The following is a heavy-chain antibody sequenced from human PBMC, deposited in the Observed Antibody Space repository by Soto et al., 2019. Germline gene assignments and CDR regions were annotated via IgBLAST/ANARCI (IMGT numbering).Heavy chain of an antibody. Sequence: GGSLRLSCAASGFTFSSYAMSWVRQAPGKGLEWVSAISGSGGSTYYADSVKGRFTISRDNSKNTLYLQMNSPRAEDTAVYYCAKTMRVAAAGPPYSDYWGQGTLVTVSS. V-gene: IGHV3-23*01. CDR1: GFTFSSYA. J-gene: IGHJ4*02. CDR3: AKTMRVAAAGPPYSDY. D-gene: IGHD6-13*01. CDR2: ISGSGGST.